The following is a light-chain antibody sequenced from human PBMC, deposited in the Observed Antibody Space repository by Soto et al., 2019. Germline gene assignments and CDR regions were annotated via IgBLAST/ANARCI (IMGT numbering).Light chain of an antibody. CDR1: SSDVGGYNY. J-gene: IGLJ2*01. Sequence: QSALTQPASVSGSPGQSITISCTGTSSDVGGYNYVSWYQQHPGKAPKLMSYDVSNRPSGVYNRFSGSKSGNTASLTISGLQAEDEADYYCSSYTSSSTRVFGGGTKLTVL. CDR3: SSYTSSSTRV. CDR2: DVS. V-gene: IGLV2-14*01.